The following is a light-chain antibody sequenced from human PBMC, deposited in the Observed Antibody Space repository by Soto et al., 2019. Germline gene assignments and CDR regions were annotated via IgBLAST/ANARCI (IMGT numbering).Light chain of an antibody. CDR3: QHYAMSPPFT. V-gene: IGKV3-20*01. Sequence: EIVLTQSPGTLSLSPGERATLSCRASQSVSSDYLAWYQQKPGQAPRLLIYGASSRATGIPDRFSGSGSGTDFTLTISRLEPEDFAVYFCQHYAMSPPFTFGPGTKVDSK. J-gene: IGKJ3*01. CDR2: GAS. CDR1: QSVSSDY.